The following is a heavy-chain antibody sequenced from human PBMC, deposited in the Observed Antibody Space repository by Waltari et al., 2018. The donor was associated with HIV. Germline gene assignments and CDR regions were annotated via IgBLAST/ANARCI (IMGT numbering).Heavy chain of an antibody. Sequence: EVQLVESGGGLVQPGGSLRLSCAASGFTFNKYWRTWVRQGPGKGLEWVANIKQDESEKYYVDSLKGRFTISRDNAKNSLFLQMNSLRVEDTAVYYCAREALYDSSGYYFDYWGQGTLVTVSS. CDR1: GFTFNKYW. J-gene: IGHJ4*02. V-gene: IGHV3-7*01. CDR2: IKQDESEK. CDR3: AREALYDSSGYYFDY. D-gene: IGHD3-22*01.